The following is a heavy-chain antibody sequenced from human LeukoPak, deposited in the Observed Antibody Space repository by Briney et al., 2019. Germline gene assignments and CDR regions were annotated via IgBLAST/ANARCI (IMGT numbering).Heavy chain of an antibody. V-gene: IGHV1-2*02. CDR1: GYTFTGYY. D-gene: IGHD3-3*01. J-gene: IGHJ4*02. Sequence: ASVKVSCKASGYTFTGYYMHWVRQAPGQGLEWMGWINPNSGGTSYARKFQGRVTMTRDTSISTAYMELSRLRSDDTAVYYCARGSIFGVVPFDYWGQGTLVTVSS. CDR3: ARGSIFGVVPFDY. CDR2: INPNSGGT.